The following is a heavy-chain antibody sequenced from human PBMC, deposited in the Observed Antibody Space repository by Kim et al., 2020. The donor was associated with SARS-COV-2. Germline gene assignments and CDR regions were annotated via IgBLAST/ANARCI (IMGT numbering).Heavy chain of an antibody. D-gene: IGHD2-15*01. Sequence: RVTISVDTSKNQFSLKLSSVTAADTAVYYCARARAGDIVVVVAAEDAFDIWGQGTMVTVSS. J-gene: IGHJ3*02. CDR3: ARARAGDIVVVVAAEDAFDI. V-gene: IGHV4-34*01.